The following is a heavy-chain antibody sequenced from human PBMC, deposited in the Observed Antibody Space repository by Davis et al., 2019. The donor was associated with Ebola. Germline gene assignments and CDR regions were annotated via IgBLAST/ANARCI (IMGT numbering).Heavy chain of an antibody. CDR2: IIPIFGTA. CDR3: ARVPYGGLYGMDV. V-gene: IGHV1-69*13. J-gene: IGHJ6*02. D-gene: IGHD2-8*01. Sequence: SVKVSCKASGGTFSSYAISWVRQAPGQGLEWMGGIIPIFGTANYAQKFQGRVTITADESTSTAYMELSSLRSEDTAVYYCARVPYGGLYGMDVWGQGTTVTVSS. CDR1: GGTFSSYA.